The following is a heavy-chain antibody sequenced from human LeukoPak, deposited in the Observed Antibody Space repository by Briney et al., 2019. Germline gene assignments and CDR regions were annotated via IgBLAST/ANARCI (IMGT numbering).Heavy chain of an antibody. V-gene: IGHV1-69*05. D-gene: IGHD3-16*01. CDR3: ARDGSGGG. CDR1: GGTFSSYA. Sequence: GSSVNVSFKSSGGTFSSYAISWVRQAPGQGLEGMGGIIPIFGTANYAQKFQGRVTIATDESTSTAYMERSSLRSEDTAVYYCARDGSGGGWGQGTLVTVSS. J-gene: IGHJ4*02. CDR2: IIPIFGTA.